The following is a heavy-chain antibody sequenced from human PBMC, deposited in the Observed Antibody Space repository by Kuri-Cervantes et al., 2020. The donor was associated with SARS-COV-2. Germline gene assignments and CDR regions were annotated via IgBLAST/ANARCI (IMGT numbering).Heavy chain of an antibody. CDR2: ISHSGTTI. Sequence: GESLKISCAASGFTFSSYEMNWARQAPGKGLEWVSYISHSGTTIYYADSVKGRFTISRDNAKNSLYLQMNSLRAEDTAVYYCARGGPYCTSTSCIGAFNWFDPWGQGTLVTVSS. V-gene: IGHV3-48*03. J-gene: IGHJ5*02. CDR1: GFTFSSYE. D-gene: IGHD2-2*01. CDR3: ARGGPYCTSTSCIGAFNWFDP.